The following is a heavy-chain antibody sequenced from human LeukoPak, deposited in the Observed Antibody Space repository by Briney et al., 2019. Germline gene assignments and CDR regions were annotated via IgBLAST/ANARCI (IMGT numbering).Heavy chain of an antibody. J-gene: IGHJ6*03. Sequence: PSETLSLTCTVSGGSISSYYWSWIRQPAGKGLEWIGRIYTSGSTNYNPSLKSRVTISVDKSKNQFSLKLSSVTAADTAVYYCAGVIAAAGTGWNYYYYMDVWGKGTTVTVSS. CDR3: AGVIAAAGTGWNYYYYMDV. CDR1: GGSISSYY. CDR2: IYTSGST. D-gene: IGHD6-13*01. V-gene: IGHV4-4*07.